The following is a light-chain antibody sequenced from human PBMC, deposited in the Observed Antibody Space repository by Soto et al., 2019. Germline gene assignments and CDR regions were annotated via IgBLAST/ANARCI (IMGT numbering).Light chain of an antibody. CDR3: QHYGTLLWR. CDR1: QSVSSSF. V-gene: IGKV3-20*01. Sequence: EIMLTQSPGTLSLSPGERATLSCRASQSVSSSFLAWYQQKPGQAPRLLIYGASIRATGIPDRFSGSGSGTEFTLTISRLEPEDFAMYLWQHYGTLLWRCDQGTKVEIK. CDR2: GAS. J-gene: IGKJ1*01.